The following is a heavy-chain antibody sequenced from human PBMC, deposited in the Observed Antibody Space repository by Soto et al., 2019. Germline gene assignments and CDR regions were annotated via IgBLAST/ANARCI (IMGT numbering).Heavy chain of an antibody. CDR3: ARGQGKHYYYYMDV. CDR1: GYTFTGYY. CDR2: INPNSGGT. Sequence: GASVKVSCKASGYTFTGYYMHWVRQAPGQGLEWMGWINPNSGGTNYAQKFQGWVTMTRDTSISTAYMELSRLRSDDTAVYYCARGQGKHYYYYMDVWGKGTAVTSP. V-gene: IGHV1-2*04. J-gene: IGHJ6*03.